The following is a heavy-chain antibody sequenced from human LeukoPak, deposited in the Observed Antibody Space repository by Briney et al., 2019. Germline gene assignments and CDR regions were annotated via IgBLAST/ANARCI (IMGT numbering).Heavy chain of an antibody. D-gene: IGHD3-16*02. V-gene: IGHV3-15*01. CDR1: GFTFSNAW. CDR2: IKSKTDGGTT. Sequence: GGSLRLSCAASGFTFSNAWMSWVRQAPGKGLEWVGRIKSKTDGGTTEYAAPVKGRFTISRDDSKNTPYLQMNSLKTEDAAVYYCTTSYYDYVWGSYRYQKYYFDYWGQGTLVTVSS. J-gene: IGHJ4*02. CDR3: TTSYYDYVWGSYRYQKYYFDY.